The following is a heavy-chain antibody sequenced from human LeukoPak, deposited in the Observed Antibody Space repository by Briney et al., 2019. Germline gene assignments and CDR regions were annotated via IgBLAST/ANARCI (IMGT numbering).Heavy chain of an antibody. Sequence: ASVKVSCKASGYTFTNYAMNWARQAPGQGLEFMGWIHPGTGNPTYAQGFTGRFVFSLDTSVSTTYLQIISLKAEDTAVYFCARAFQSLGGLSLPDYWGQGTLVTVSS. CDR3: ARAFQSLGGLSLPDY. J-gene: IGHJ4*02. CDR1: GYTFTNYA. D-gene: IGHD3-16*02. CDR2: IHPGTGNP. V-gene: IGHV7-4-1*02.